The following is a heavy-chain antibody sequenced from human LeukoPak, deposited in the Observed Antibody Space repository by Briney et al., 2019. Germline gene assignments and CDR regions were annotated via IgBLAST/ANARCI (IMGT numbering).Heavy chain of an antibody. D-gene: IGHD6-6*01. V-gene: IGHV6-1*01. Sequence: SQTLSLTCAISGDTVSSNSAAWNWIRQSASRGLEWPGRTYYRSKWYNDYAVSVKSRITINPDTSKNQFSLQLNSVTPEDTAVYYCARDSGQLVFDPCGQGTLVTVSS. CDR2: TYYRSKWYN. J-gene: IGHJ5*02. CDR1: GDTVSSNSAA. CDR3: ARDSGQLVFDP.